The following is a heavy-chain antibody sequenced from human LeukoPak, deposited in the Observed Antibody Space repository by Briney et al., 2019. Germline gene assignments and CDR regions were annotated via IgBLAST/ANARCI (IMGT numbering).Heavy chain of an antibody. D-gene: IGHD6-6*01. CDR3: AKASSIAARRDWFDP. V-gene: IGHV3-53*01. J-gene: IGHJ5*02. CDR2: IYSGGST. Sequence: GGSLRLSCAASGFTVSSNYMSWVRQAPGKGLEWVSVIYSGGSTYYADSVKGRFTISRDNSKNTLYLQMNSLRAEDTAVYYCAKASSIAARRDWFDPWGQGTLVTVSS. CDR1: GFTVSSNY.